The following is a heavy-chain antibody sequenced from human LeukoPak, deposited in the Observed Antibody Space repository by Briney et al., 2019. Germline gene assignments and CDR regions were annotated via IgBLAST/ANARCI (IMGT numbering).Heavy chain of an antibody. CDR1: GFTVSSNY. CDR2: IYSGGST. J-gene: IGHJ4*02. V-gene: IGHV3-53*01. CDR3: ARNGYCSSTSCSSFDY. Sequence: GGSLRLSCVASGFTVSSNYMSWVRQAPGKGLEWVSVIYSGGSTYYADSVKGRFTISRDNSKNTLYLQMNSLRAEDTAVYYCARNGYCSSTSCSSFDYWGQGTLVTVSS. D-gene: IGHD2-2*01.